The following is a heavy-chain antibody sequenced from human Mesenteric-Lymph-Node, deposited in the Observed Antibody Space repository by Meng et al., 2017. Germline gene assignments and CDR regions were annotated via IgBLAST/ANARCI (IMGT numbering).Heavy chain of an antibody. CDR1: GFIFNNYG. V-gene: IGHV3-23*01. CDR2: ISGSGDST. J-gene: IGHJ4*02. CDR3: AKDLLYSSSWYYFDY. Sequence: GESLKISCVGSGFIFNNYGMNWVHQAPGKGLEGVSDISGSGDSTYYADSVKGRFTISRDNSKNTLYLQMNSLRAEDTAVYYCAKDLLYSSSWYYFDYWGQGTLVTVSS. D-gene: IGHD6-13*01.